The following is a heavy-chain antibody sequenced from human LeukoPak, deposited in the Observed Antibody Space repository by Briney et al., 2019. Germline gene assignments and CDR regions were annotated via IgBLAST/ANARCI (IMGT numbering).Heavy chain of an antibody. D-gene: IGHD6-13*01. CDR3: ARDQAAAGHYFDY. V-gene: IGHV3-30-3*01. CDR1: GGTFSSYA. CDR2: ISYDGSNK. J-gene: IGHJ4*02. Sequence: SCKASGGTFSSYAMHWVRQAPGKWLEWVAVISYDGSNKYYADSVKGRFTISRDNSKNTLYLQMNSLRAEDTAVYYCARDQAAAGHYFDYWGQGTLVTVSS.